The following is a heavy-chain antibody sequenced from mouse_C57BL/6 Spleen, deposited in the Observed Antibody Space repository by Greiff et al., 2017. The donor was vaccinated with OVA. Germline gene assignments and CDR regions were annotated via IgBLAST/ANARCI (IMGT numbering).Heavy chain of an antibody. V-gene: IGHV5-12*01. CDR2: ISNGGGST. Sequence: EVMLVESGGGLVQPGGSLKLSCAASGFTFSDYYMYWVRQTPEKRLEWVAYISNGGGSTYYPDTVKGRFTISRDNAKNTLYLQMSRLKSEDTAMYYCARGDYGNYFWYFDVWGTGTTVTVSS. J-gene: IGHJ1*03. CDR1: GFTFSDYY. CDR3: ARGDYGNYFWYFDV. D-gene: IGHD2-1*01.